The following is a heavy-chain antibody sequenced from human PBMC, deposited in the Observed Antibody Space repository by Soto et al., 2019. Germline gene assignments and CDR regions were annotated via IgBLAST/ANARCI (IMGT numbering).Heavy chain of an antibody. V-gene: IGHV4-59*01. Sequence: SETLSLTCTVSGGSISSYYWSWIRQPPGKGLEWIGYIYYSGSTNYNPSLKSRVTISVDTSKNQFSLKLSSVTAADTAVYYCAGEGGGTIVGGWFDPWGQGTLVTVSS. CDR2: IYYSGST. CDR3: AGEGGGTIVGGWFDP. J-gene: IGHJ5*02. D-gene: IGHD2-15*01. CDR1: GGSISSYY.